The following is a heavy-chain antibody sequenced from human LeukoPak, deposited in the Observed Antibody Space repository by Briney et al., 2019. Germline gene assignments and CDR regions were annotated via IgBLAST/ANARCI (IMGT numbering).Heavy chain of an antibody. D-gene: IGHD3-3*01. CDR2: INHSGST. J-gene: IGHJ4*02. CDR1: GGSFSGCY. V-gene: IGHV4-34*01. Sequence: PLETLSLTCAVYGGSFSGCYWSWIRQPPGKGLEWIGEINHSGSTNYNPSLKSRVTISVDTSKNQFSLKLSSVTAADTAVYYCARQPLRFLEWLAKGGFFDYWGQGTLVTVSS. CDR3: ARQPLRFLEWLAKGGFFDY.